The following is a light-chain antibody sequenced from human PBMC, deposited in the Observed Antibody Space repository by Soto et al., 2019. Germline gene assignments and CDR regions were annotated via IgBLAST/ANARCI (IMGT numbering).Light chain of an antibody. V-gene: IGLV2-14*01. CDR1: SSDVGGYNY. CDR2: DVS. J-gene: IGLJ1*01. CDR3: SSYTSSSTLGGV. Sequence: QSALTQPASVSGSPGQSITISCTGTSSDVGGYNYVSWYQQHPGKAPNLMIYDVSNRPSGVSNRFSGSKSGNTASLTISGIQAEDEADYYCSSYTSSSTLGGVFGTGTKLTVL.